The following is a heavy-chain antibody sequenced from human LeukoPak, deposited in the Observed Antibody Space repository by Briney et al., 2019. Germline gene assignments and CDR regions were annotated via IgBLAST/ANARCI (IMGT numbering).Heavy chain of an antibody. V-gene: IGHV4-59*01. Sequence: SETLSLTCAVYGGSFSSYYWSWIRQPPGKGLEWIGYIYYSGSTNYNPSLKSRVTISVDTSKNQFSLKLSSVTAADTAVYYCARSSGWYGAFDIWGQGTMVTVSP. CDR2: IYYSGST. J-gene: IGHJ3*02. D-gene: IGHD6-19*01. CDR1: GGSFSSYY. CDR3: ARSSGWYGAFDI.